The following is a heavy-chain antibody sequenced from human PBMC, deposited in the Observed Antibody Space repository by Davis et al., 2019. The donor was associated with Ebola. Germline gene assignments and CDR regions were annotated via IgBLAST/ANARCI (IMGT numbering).Heavy chain of an antibody. Sequence: AASVKVSCKASGGTFSSYAISWVRQAPGQGLEWMGRIIPILGIANYAQKLQGRVTITADKSTSTAYMELSSLRSEDTAVYYCAREGASSSSLVGKYYYYGMDVWGQGTTVTVSS. CDR2: IIPILGIA. J-gene: IGHJ6*02. CDR1: GGTFSSYA. V-gene: IGHV1-69*04. CDR3: AREGASSSSLVGKYYYYGMDV. D-gene: IGHD6-6*01.